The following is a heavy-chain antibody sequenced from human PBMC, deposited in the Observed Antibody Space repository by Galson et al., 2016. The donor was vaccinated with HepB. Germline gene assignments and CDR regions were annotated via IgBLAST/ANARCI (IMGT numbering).Heavy chain of an antibody. CDR3: ARDASIDTYSFYYMDV. CDR1: GGSINSDPFY. D-gene: IGHD2-21*01. CDR2: IYVNGTT. J-gene: IGHJ6*03. Sequence: TLSLTCSVFGGSINSDPFYWSWIRQPAGKGLEWIGRIYVNGTTNSNPSFKSRVTISVDTSKNQFSLRLSSVTAADTAVYYCARDASIDTYSFYYMDVWGKGTTVIVSS. V-gene: IGHV4-61*02.